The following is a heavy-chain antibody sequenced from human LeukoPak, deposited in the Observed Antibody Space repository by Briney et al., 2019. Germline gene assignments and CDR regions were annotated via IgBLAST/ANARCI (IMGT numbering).Heavy chain of an antibody. V-gene: IGHV1-2*02. CDR1: GYTFTGYY. Sequence: ASVKVSCKASGYTFTGYYMHWVRQAPGQGLEWMGWINPRTGGTKYAQKFQGRVTMTRDTSISTAYIELSRLRYDDTAVYYCARDYGGNYYPVDYWGQGTLVTVSS. CDR3: ARDYGGNYYPVDY. D-gene: IGHD1-26*01. J-gene: IGHJ4*02. CDR2: INPRTGGT.